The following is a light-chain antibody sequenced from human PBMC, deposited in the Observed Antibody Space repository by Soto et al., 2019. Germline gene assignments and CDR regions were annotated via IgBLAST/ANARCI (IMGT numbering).Light chain of an antibody. CDR3: LQVANFPRT. CDR2: LTS. J-gene: IGKJ1*01. CDR1: RSIGNY. V-gene: IGKV1-39*01. Sequence: DIPMTQSPSSLSASVGDRVTITCRASRSIGNYLNWYQQKPESAPKLLIYLTSSLQSGVPSRFSGSGSGTDFTLTISSLQPEDFATYYCLQVANFPRTFGQGTKVEV.